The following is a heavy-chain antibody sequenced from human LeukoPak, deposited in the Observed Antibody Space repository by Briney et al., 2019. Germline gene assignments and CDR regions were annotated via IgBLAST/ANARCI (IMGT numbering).Heavy chain of an antibody. V-gene: IGHV1-69*11. CDR2: IIPILGTV. D-gene: IGHD3-16*01. Sequence: SVTVSFTFSGGTFSICFINWVRQTPGQGQEWMGMIIPILGTVTYAQKFQGRGTITTDASTSTTYMELTSLRSEDTAIYYCARAQGGLGFDTWGQGTLVTVSS. J-gene: IGHJ4*02. CDR1: GGTFSICF. CDR3: ARAQGGLGFDT.